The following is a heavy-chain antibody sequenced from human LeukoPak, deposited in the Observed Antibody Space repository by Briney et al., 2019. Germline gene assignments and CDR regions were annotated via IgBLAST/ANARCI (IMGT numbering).Heavy chain of an antibody. CDR3: ARGYSGYDTDY. Sequence: ASVEVSCKASGYTFTGYYMHWVRQAPGQGLEWMGWINPNSGGTNYAQKFQGRVTITADESTSTAYMELSSLRSEDTAVYYCARGYSGYDTDYWGQGTLVTVSS. CDR1: GYTFTGYY. CDR2: INPNSGGT. J-gene: IGHJ4*02. V-gene: IGHV1-2*02. D-gene: IGHD5-12*01.